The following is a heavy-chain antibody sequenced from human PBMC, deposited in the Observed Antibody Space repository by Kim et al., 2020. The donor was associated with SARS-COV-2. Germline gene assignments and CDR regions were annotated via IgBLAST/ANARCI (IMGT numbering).Heavy chain of an antibody. D-gene: IGHD3-16*01. Sequence: SETLSLTCTVSGGSVSSGSYYWSWIRQPPGKGLEWIGYIYYSGSTNYNPSLKSRVTISVDTSKNQFSLKLSSVTAADTAVYYCARDVGGVHDAFDIWGQGTMVTVSS. CDR3: ARDVGGVHDAFDI. CDR2: IYYSGST. J-gene: IGHJ3*02. V-gene: IGHV4-61*01. CDR1: GGSVSSGSYY.